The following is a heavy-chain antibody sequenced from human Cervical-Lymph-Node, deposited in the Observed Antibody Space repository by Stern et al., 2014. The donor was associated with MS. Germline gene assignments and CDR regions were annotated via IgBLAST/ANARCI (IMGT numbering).Heavy chain of an antibody. CDR3: ARRYSGSYFGPSDY. J-gene: IGHJ4*02. D-gene: IGHD1-26*01. CDR2: IWYDGRNK. CDR1: GFTFSDYA. V-gene: IGHV3-33*01. Sequence: EQLVESGGGVVQPGRSLRLSCAASGFTFSDYAMHWVRQAPGKGLEWVAFIWYDGRNKYYADSVKGRFTISRDNSKHTLYLQLDSLRAEDTAVYYCARRYSGSYFGPSDYWGQGTLVTVSS.